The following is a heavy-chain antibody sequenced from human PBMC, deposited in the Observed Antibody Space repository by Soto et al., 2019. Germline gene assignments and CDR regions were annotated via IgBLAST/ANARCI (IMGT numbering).Heavy chain of an antibody. CDR2: VSRSGDAT. V-gene: IGHV3-23*01. D-gene: IGHD3-3*01. J-gene: IGHJ4*02. Sequence: EVQLLESGGGLVQPGGSLRLSCEASGFSFSKYEMTWARQFPGKGLEWVSAVSRSGDATYFADSVKGRFTVSRDNSKNTVDLQMNSLRAEDTAVYYCAKGFWLDNWGQGLLVTVSS. CDR1: GFSFSKYE. CDR3: AKGFWLDN.